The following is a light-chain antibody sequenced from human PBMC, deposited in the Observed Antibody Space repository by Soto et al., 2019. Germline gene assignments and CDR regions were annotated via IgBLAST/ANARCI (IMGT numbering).Light chain of an antibody. CDR1: QSVASSH. CDR3: QLYGISPH. Sequence: EIVLTQSPGTLSLSPGERATLSCRASQSVASSHLAWYRQKPGQTPRLLIYASSNRATGIPDRFSGSASGTDFTLTINRLEPGDFAVYYCQLYGISPHFGQGTRLEIK. V-gene: IGKV3-20*01. CDR2: ASS. J-gene: IGKJ5*01.